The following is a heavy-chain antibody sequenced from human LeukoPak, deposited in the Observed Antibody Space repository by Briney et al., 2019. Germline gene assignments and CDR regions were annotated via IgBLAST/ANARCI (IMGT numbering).Heavy chain of an antibody. J-gene: IGHJ5*02. CDR1: GYTFTRYT. V-gene: IGHV7-4-1*02. Sequence: ASVKVSCKASGYTFTRYTMNWVRQAPGQGLEWMGWINTNTGNPTYAQGFTGRFVFSLDTSVSTAYLQISSLKAEDTAVYYCAREEVTSSGWENRFDPWGQGTLVTVSS. CDR2: INTNTGNP. CDR3: AREEVTSSGWENRFDP. D-gene: IGHD6-19*01.